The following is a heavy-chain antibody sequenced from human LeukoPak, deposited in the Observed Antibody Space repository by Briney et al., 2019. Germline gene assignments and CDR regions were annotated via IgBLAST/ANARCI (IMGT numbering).Heavy chain of an antibody. CDR3: ARCTASCYANAFDV. D-gene: IGHD2-2*01. Sequence: GGSLRLSCATSGFTFNNNGMSWVRHAPGKGLEWVSAINGGGDATEYADSVKGRFTISRDNSKNTLYLQMNSLRPDDTAVYYCARCTASCYANAFDVWAQATLFTVSS. CDR1: GFTFNNNG. J-gene: IGHJ3*01. CDR2: INGGGDAT. V-gene: IGHV3-23*01.